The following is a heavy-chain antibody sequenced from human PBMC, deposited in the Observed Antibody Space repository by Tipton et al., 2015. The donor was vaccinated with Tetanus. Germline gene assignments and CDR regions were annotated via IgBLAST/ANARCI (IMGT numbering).Heavy chain of an antibody. Sequence: SLRLSCAASGFSFASDVMNWVRQAPGKGLEWVSGISGSGDITYYADSVKGRFTIFRDNFESTVYLQMNSLRAEDTAVYYCAKDPPPFVVVVAAPPAPSYYSGMDVWGQGTTVTVSS. V-gene: IGHV3-23*01. D-gene: IGHD2-15*01. CDR3: AKDPPPFVVVVAAPPAPSYYSGMDV. J-gene: IGHJ6*02. CDR2: ISGSGDIT. CDR1: GFSFASDV.